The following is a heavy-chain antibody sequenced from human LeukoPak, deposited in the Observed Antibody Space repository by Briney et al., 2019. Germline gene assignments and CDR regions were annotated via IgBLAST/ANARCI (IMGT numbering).Heavy chain of an antibody. CDR2: IYYSGST. V-gene: IGHV4-59*12. CDR1: GGSISSYY. J-gene: IGHJ4*02. Sequence: SETLSLTCTVSGGSISSYYWSWIRQPPGKGLEWIGYIYYSGSTNYNPSLKSRVTISVDTSKNQFSLKLSSVTAADTAVYYCARGLRSGVRGYYYSYWGQGTLVTVSS. CDR3: ARGLRSGVRGYYYSY. D-gene: IGHD3-22*01.